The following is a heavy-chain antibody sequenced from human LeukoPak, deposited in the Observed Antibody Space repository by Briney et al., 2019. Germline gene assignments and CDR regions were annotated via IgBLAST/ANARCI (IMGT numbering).Heavy chain of an antibody. CDR3: AKDLFGYYYDSSGYSFDY. J-gene: IGHJ4*02. D-gene: IGHD3-22*01. V-gene: IGHV3-23*01. Sequence: GGSLRLSCAASGFTFSSYAMSWVRQAPGKGLEWVSAISGSGGSTYYADSVKGRFTISRDNSKNTLYLRMNSLRAEDTAEYYCAKDLFGYYYDSSGYSFDYWGQGTLVTVSS. CDR2: ISGSGGST. CDR1: GFTFSSYA.